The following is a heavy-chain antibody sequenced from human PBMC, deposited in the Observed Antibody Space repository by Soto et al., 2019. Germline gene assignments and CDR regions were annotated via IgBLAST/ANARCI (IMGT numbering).Heavy chain of an antibody. D-gene: IGHD3-16*01. J-gene: IGHJ4*02. V-gene: IGHV4-59*01. CDR2: IYYSGST. CDR3: ARCYGGNFDY. CDR1: GGSISSYY. Sequence: QVQLQESGPGLVKRTVSGGSISSYYWSWIRQPPGKGLEWIGYIYYSGSTNYNPSLKSRVTISVDTSKNQFSLKLSSVTAADTAVYYCARCYGGNFDYWGQGTLVTVSS.